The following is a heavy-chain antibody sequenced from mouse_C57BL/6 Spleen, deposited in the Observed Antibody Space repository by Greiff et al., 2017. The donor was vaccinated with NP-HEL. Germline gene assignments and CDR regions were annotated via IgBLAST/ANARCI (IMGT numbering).Heavy chain of an antibody. CDR1: GYTFTSYW. Sequence: QVQLQQPGAELVMPGASVKLSCKASGYTFTSYWMHWVKQRPGQGLEWIGEIDPSDSYTNYNQKFKGKSTLTVDKSSSTAYMQLSSLTSEDSAVYYCARWGDIHGNYAMDYWGQGTSVTVSS. CDR3: ARWGDIHGNYAMDY. CDR2: IDPSDSYT. V-gene: IGHV1-69*01. J-gene: IGHJ4*01. D-gene: IGHD2-1*01.